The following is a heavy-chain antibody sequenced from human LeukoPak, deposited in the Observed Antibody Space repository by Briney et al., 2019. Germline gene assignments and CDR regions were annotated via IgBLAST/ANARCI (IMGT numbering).Heavy chain of an antibody. Sequence: PSGTLSLSCTVSGGSISSYYWSWVRHPPGKGLEWIGYIYYSGSTNYNPSLKSRVTISVDTSKNQFSMKLSSVTAADTAVYYCARENRWTRAFDIWGQGTMVTVSS. CDR3: ARENRWTRAFDI. CDR2: IYYSGST. V-gene: IGHV4-59*01. D-gene: IGHD3/OR15-3a*01. CDR1: GGSISSYY. J-gene: IGHJ3*02.